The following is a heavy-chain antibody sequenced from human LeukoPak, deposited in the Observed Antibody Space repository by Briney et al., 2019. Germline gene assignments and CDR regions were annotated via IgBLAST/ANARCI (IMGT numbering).Heavy chain of an antibody. CDR1: GFTFSDYA. D-gene: IGHD2-2*01. CDR3: AKLGCTGTICYANY. Sequence: GGSLRLSCAASGFTFSDYAMTWVRQIPGKGLEWVSVISGGGDSTDYADSMKGRFTISRDNSKNTLYLQMSSLRAEDTALYYCAKLGCTGTICYANYWGQGTLVTVSS. CDR2: ISGGGDST. J-gene: IGHJ4*02. V-gene: IGHV3-23*01.